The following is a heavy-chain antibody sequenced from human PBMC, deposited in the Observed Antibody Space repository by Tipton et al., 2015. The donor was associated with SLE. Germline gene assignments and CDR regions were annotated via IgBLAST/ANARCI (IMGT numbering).Heavy chain of an antibody. Sequence: TLSLTCTVSAGSVSSGSYYWSWIRQPPGKELEWIGYIHYSETTNYNPPLKSRVSISVDTSKNHFSLQLNSVTAADTAVYYCARDSGGCDGYCYNSFDIWGPGTMVTVSS. CDR1: AGSVSSGSYY. V-gene: IGHV4-61*03. D-gene: IGHD2-21*02. CDR2: IHYSETT. CDR3: ARDSGGCDGYCYNSFDI. J-gene: IGHJ3*02.